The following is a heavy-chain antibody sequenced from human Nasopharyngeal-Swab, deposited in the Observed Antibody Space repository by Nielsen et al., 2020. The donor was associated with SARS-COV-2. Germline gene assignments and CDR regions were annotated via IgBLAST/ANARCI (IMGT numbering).Heavy chain of an antibody. Sequence: SETLSLTCTVSGGSISSYYWSWIRQPPGKGLEWIGYIYYSGNTNYNPSLKSRVTILIDTSKSQFSLKLSSVTAADTAVYYCARSLEYSSSSLTYYYYGMDVWGQGTTVTVSS. V-gene: IGHV4-59*08. J-gene: IGHJ6*02. D-gene: IGHD6-6*01. CDR2: IYYSGNT. CDR3: ARSLEYSSSSLTYYYYGMDV. CDR1: GGSISSYY.